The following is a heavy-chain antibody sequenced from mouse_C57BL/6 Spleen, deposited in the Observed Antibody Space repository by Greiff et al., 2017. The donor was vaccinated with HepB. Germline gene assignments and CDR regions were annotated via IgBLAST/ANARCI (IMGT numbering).Heavy chain of an antibody. J-gene: IGHJ3*01. CDR1: GFNIKDDY. CDR2: IDPENGDT. CDR3: TENYYGSSYPFAY. D-gene: IGHD1-1*01. V-gene: IGHV14-4*01. Sequence: VQLKESGAELVRPGASVKLSCTASGFNIKDDYMHWVKQRPEQGLEWIGWIDPENGDTEYASKFQGKATITADTSSNTAYLQISSLTSEDTAVYYCTENYYGSSYPFAYWGQGTLVTVSA.